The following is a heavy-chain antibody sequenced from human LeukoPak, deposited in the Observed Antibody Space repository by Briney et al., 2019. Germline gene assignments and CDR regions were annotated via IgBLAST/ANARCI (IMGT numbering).Heavy chain of an antibody. Sequence: AASVKVSCKASGYTFTSYDINWVRQATGQGLEWMGWMNPNSGNTGYAQKFQGRVTMTSNTSISTAYMELSSLRSEDTAVYYCARAVGARAYYYYYYGMDVWGQGTTVTVSS. J-gene: IGHJ6*02. CDR1: GYTFTSYD. D-gene: IGHD1-26*01. CDR2: MNPNSGNT. CDR3: ARAVGARAYYYYYYGMDV. V-gene: IGHV1-8*01.